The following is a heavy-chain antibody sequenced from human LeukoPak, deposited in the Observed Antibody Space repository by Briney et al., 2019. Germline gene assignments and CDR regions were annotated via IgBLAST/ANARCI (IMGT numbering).Heavy chain of an antibody. J-gene: IGHJ4*02. CDR1: GFTFSSFA. CDR2: IKSKTDGGTT. CDR3: TTGVGLLWFGELLYQDYFDY. D-gene: IGHD3-10*01. Sequence: GGSLRLSCVGSGFTFSSFAMSWVRQAPGKGLEWVGRIKSKTDGGTTDYAAPVKGRFTISRDDSKNTLYLQMNSLKTEDTAVYYCTTGVGLLWFGELLYQDYFDYWGQGTLVTVSS. V-gene: IGHV3-15*01.